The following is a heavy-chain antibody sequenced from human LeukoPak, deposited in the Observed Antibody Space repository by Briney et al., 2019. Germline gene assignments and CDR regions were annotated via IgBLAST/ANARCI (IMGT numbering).Heavy chain of an antibody. CDR1: GXTFSSYE. V-gene: IGHV3-48*03. J-gene: IGHJ4*02. CDR3: ARGAMAPFPFDY. CDR2: ISSSGSTI. D-gene: IGHD5-18*01. Sequence: GGSLRLSCAASGXTFSSYEMNWVRQAPGKGLEWVSYISSSGSTIYYADSVKGRFTISRDNAKNSLYLQMNSLRAEDTAVYYCARGAMAPFPFDYWGQGTLVTVSS.